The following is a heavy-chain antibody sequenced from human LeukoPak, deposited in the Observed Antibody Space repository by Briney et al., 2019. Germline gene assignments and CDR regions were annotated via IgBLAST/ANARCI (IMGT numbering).Heavy chain of an antibody. CDR1: GYTFTGYY. V-gene: IGHV1-3*03. J-gene: IGHJ4*02. CDR2: INAGNGNT. D-gene: IGHD3-22*01. Sequence: ASVKVSCKASGYTFTGYYMHWVRQAPGQRLEWMGWINAGNGNTKYSQEFQGRVTITRDTSASTAYMELSSLRSEDMAVYYCARTTTYYYDSSGLGYFDYWGQGTLVTVSS. CDR3: ARTTTYYYDSSGLGYFDY.